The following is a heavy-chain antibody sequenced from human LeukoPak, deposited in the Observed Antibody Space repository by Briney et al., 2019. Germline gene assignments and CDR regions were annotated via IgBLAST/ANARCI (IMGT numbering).Heavy chain of an antibody. CDR2: IGPSGST. V-gene: IGHV3-23*01. CDR1: GFTFSSDA. J-gene: IGHJ4*02. D-gene: IGHD1-26*01. CDR3: ARSISGRSGSRGGRYYFDF. Sequence: GGSLRLSCEASGFTFSSDAMSWVRQAPGRGLEWVAAIGPSGSTYYADSVKGRFSISRDNSKDTLNLRMNSLRVDDTAIYYCARSISGRSGSRGGRYYFDFWGQGAPVTVSS.